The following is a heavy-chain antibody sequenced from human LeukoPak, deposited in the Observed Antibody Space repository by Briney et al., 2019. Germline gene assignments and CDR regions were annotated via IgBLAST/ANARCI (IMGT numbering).Heavy chain of an antibody. CDR2: IYYSGST. D-gene: IGHD3-3*01. CDR3: AALYYDFWSGYYAPGDAFDI. J-gene: IGHJ3*02. V-gene: IGHV4-59*01. CDR1: GGSISSYY. Sequence: SETLSLTCTVSGGSISSYYWSWIRQPPGKGLEWIGYIYYSGSTNYNPSLKSRVTILVDTSKNQFSLKLSSVTAADTAVYYCAALYYDFWSGYYAPGDAFDIWGQGTMVTVSS.